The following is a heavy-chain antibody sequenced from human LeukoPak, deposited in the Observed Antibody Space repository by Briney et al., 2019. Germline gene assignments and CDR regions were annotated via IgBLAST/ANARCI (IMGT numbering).Heavy chain of an antibody. Sequence: SETLSLTCYVSGDSINNDNYSWGWVRQSPGAGLEWLGSVYHNGHTIYTPSLKSRLTLSVDTSKNHFSLNLTSATAADTAVYFCASVLQSGTYPSGSDYYFDSWGRGTLVTVTS. D-gene: IGHD1-26*01. CDR3: ASVLQSGTYPSGSDYYFDS. CDR1: GDSINNDNYS. J-gene: IGHJ4*01. V-gene: IGHV4-39*02. CDR2: VYHNGHT.